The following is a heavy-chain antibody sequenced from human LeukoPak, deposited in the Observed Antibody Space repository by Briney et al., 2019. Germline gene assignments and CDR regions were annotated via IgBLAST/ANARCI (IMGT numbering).Heavy chain of an antibody. V-gene: IGHV3-7*03. Sequence: GGSLRLSCAASGFTFSSYAMSWVRQAPGKGLEWVANIKLDGSEKNYVDSVKGRFAISRDNTKNSLYLQMNSLRAEDTAVFYCARDQYDTWSRRGNFDSWGQGTLVIVSS. J-gene: IGHJ4*02. CDR1: GFTFSSYA. D-gene: IGHD3-3*01. CDR3: ARDQYDTWSRRGNFDS. CDR2: IKLDGSEK.